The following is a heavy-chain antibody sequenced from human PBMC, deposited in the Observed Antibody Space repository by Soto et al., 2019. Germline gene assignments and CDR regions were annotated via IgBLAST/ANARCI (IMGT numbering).Heavy chain of an antibody. V-gene: IGHV3-7*02. CDR3: ARGRAVAV. Sequence: VQLVESGGALVQPGGSLRLSCVASGFTFSDYCMTWVRQAPGKGLEWVANMKAEGSEKNYVDSEKGRFTISRDNAHTSLSLQMNSLTAEDTGIYYCARGRAVAVWGQGTVVIVSS. D-gene: IGHD6-19*01. CDR1: GFTFSDYC. CDR2: MKAEGSEK. J-gene: IGHJ4*02.